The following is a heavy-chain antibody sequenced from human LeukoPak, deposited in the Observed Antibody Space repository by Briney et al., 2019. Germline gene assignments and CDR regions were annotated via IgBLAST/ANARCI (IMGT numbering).Heavy chain of an antibody. V-gene: IGHV3-30*18. Sequence: PGGSLRLSCAASGFTFSSYGMHWVRQAPGKGLEWVAVISYDGSNKYYADSVKGRFTISRDNSKNTLYLQMNSLRAEDTAVYYCAKELEYCSSTSCYPYYYYYGMDVWGQGTTVTVSS. CDR3: AKELEYCSSTSCYPYYYYYGMDV. D-gene: IGHD2-2*01. CDR2: ISYDGSNK. J-gene: IGHJ6*02. CDR1: GFTFSSYG.